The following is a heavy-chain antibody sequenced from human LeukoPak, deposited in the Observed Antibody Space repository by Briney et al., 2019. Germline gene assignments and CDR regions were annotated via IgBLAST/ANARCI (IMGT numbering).Heavy chain of an antibody. D-gene: IGHD3-10*01. CDR3: ARDIGSGSDY. J-gene: IGHJ4*02. Sequence: SETLSLTCAVSGYSISSGNYWGWVRQPPGKGLEWIGSIYHSGSTYYNPSLKSRVTISVDTSKNQFSLKLSSVTAADTAVYYCARDIGSGSDYWGQGTLVTVSS. CDR2: IYHSGST. V-gene: IGHV4-38-2*02. CDR1: GYSISSGNY.